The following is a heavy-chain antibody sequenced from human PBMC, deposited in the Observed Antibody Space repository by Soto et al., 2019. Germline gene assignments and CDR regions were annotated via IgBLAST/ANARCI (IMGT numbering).Heavy chain of an antibody. CDR1: GGTFISYV. J-gene: IGHJ6*02. D-gene: IGHD4-4*01. Sequence: QVLLVQSGAQVKNPVSSVKVSCKASGGTFISYVYNWVRQAPGQGLEWMGGIIPMFNITNFAQKFQGRITITADESTTTAYMELSSLRSEDTAEYYCARWPTVSRPTYGMDVWGQGTTVTVSS. CDR2: IIPMFNIT. V-gene: IGHV1-69*01. CDR3: ARWPTVSRPTYGMDV.